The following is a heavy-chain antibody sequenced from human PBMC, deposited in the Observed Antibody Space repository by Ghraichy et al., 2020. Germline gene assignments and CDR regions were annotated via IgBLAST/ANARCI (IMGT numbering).Heavy chain of an antibody. D-gene: IGHD3-9*01. Sequence: GESLNISCAASGFTFSSYAMSWVRQAPGKGLEWVSAISGSGGSTYYADSVKGRFTISRDNSKNTLYLQMNSLRAEDTAVYYCAKASGDDILTGYSQYGMDVWGQGTTVTVSS. J-gene: IGHJ6*02. CDR3: AKASGDDILTGYSQYGMDV. CDR1: GFTFSSYA. V-gene: IGHV3-23*01. CDR2: ISGSGGST.